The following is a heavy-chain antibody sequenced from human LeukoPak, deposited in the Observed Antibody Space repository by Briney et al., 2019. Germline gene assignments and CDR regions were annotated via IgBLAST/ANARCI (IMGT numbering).Heavy chain of an antibody. J-gene: IGHJ3*02. Sequence: SQTLSLTCTVSGGSISSGDYYWSWIRQPPGKGLEWIGYICYSGSTYYNPSLKSRVTISVDTSKNQFSLKLSSVTAADTAVYYCARLNVYGDYVAFDIWGQGTMVTVSS. D-gene: IGHD4-17*01. CDR2: ICYSGST. V-gene: IGHV4-30-4*01. CDR3: ARLNVYGDYVAFDI. CDR1: GGSISSGDYY.